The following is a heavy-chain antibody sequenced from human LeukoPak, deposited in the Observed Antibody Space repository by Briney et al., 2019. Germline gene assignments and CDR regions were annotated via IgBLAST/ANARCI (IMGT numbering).Heavy chain of an antibody. J-gene: IGHJ4*02. V-gene: IGHV3-11*01. CDR3: AREDPYCSSTSCYTGS. Sequence: GGSLRLSCAASGFTFSDYYMSWIRRAPGKGLEWVSYISSSGSTIYYADSVKGRFTISRDNAKNSLYLQMNSLRAEDTAVYYCAREDPYCSSTSCYTGSWGQGTLVTVSS. CDR2: ISSSGSTI. D-gene: IGHD2-2*02. CDR1: GFTFSDYY.